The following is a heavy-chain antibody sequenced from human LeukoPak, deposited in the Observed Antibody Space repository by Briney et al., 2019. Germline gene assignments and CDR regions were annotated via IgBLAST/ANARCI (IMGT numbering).Heavy chain of an antibody. Sequence: GGSLRLSCAASGFIFSGSSMHWVRQAPGKGLEWVCFIRFDATNKYYADSVKGRFTISRDNSNNTLYLQLNNVRTEDTATYFCAKEQYPGYFDFWGQGSLVTVSA. J-gene: IGHJ4*02. CDR3: AKEQYPGYFDF. V-gene: IGHV3-30*02. D-gene: IGHD1-14*01. CDR2: IRFDATNK. CDR1: GFIFSGSS.